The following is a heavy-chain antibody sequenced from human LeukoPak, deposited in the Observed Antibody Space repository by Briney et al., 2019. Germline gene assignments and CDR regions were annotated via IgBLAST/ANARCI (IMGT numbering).Heavy chain of an antibody. CDR2: ISGSGGST. J-gene: IGHJ4*02. Sequence: GGSLRLSCAASGFTFSSYAMSWVRQAPGKGLEWVSAISGSGGSTYYADSVKSRFTISRDNSKNTLYLQMNSLRAEDTAVYYCAEGASSSWYWIDYWGQGTLVTVSS. D-gene: IGHD6-13*01. CDR1: GFTFSSYA. CDR3: AEGASSSWYWIDY. V-gene: IGHV3-23*01.